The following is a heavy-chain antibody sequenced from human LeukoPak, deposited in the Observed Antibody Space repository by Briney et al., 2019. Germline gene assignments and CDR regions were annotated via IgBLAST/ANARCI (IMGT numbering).Heavy chain of an antibody. Sequence: GGSLRLSCAASGFTFSSYWMHWVRQAPGKGLVWVSRINSDGSSTSYADSVKGRFTISRDNAKNTLYLQMNSLRAEDTAVYYCAGGGGGWYPYFDYWGQGTLVTVSS. CDR2: INSDGSST. CDR3: AGGGGGWYPYFDY. J-gene: IGHJ4*02. D-gene: IGHD6-19*01. CDR1: GFTFSSYW. V-gene: IGHV3-74*01.